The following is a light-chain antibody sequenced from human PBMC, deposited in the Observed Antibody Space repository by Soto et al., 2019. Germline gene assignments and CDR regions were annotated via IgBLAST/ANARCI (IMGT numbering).Light chain of an antibody. CDR2: EGS. V-gene: IGLV2-23*01. CDR1: SSDVGSYNL. J-gene: IGLJ1*01. CDR3: CSYAGSSRV. Sequence: QSVLTQPASVSGSPGQSITISCTGTSSDVGSYNLVSWYQQHPGKAPKLMIYEGSKRPSGVSHCFSGSKSGNTASLTSSGLQAEDEADYYCCSYAGSSRVFGTGTKLTVL.